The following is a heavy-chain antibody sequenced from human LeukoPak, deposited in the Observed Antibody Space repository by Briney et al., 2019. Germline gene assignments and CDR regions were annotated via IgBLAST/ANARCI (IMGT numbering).Heavy chain of an antibody. D-gene: IGHD2-15*01. J-gene: IGHJ4*02. CDR3: ARKGLLRLSFDY. CDR2: ISSSGSTI. CDR1: GFTFSSYE. Sequence: PGGSLRLSCAASGFTFSSYEMNWVRQAPGKGLEWVSYISSSGSTIYYADSVKGRFTISRDNAKNSLYLQMNSLRAEDTAVYYCARKGLLRLSFDYWAQGTLVTVSS. V-gene: IGHV3-48*03.